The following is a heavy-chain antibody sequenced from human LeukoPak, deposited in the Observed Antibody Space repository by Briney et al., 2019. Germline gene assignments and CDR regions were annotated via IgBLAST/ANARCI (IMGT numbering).Heavy chain of an antibody. V-gene: IGHV4-34*01. Sequence: SETLSLTCAVYGGSFSGYYWSWIRQPPGKGLEWIGEISHSGSTNYNPSLKSRVTISVDTSKNQFSLKLSSVTAADTAVYYCARGPKEGIAARDMSAYFGYWGQGTLVTVSS. D-gene: IGHD6-6*01. CDR1: GGSFSGYY. CDR2: ISHSGST. J-gene: IGHJ4*02. CDR3: ARGPKEGIAARDMSAYFGY.